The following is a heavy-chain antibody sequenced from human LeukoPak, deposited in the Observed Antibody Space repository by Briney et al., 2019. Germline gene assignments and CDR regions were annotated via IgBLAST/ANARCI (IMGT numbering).Heavy chain of an antibody. D-gene: IGHD4/OR15-4a*01. CDR3: TGGSNNDY. V-gene: IGHV3-33*01. CDR2: IWYDGSNK. CDR1: GLTFSSYG. Sequence: GGSLRLSCAASGLTFSSYGMHWVRQAPDKGLEWVAVIWYDGSNKYYADSVKGRFTISRDNSKNTLYLQMNSLRAEDTAVYYCTGGSNNDYWGQGTLVTVSS. J-gene: IGHJ4*02.